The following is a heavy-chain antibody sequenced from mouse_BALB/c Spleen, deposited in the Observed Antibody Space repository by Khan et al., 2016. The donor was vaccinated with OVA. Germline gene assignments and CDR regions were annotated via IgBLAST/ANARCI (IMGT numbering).Heavy chain of an antibody. V-gene: IGHV1-20*02. CDR2: INPHIGET. J-gene: IGHJ2*01. D-gene: IGHD1-1*01. Sequence: VQLKQSGPELVKPGASVKISCKASGYSFTGYFVNWVMQSHGKSLEWIGRINPHIGETFYNQKFKDKATLTVDESSTTAHMELRSLSSEDSAVYYCARKNGSDFDYWGQGTTLTVSS. CDR1: GYSFTGYF. CDR3: ARKNGSDFDY.